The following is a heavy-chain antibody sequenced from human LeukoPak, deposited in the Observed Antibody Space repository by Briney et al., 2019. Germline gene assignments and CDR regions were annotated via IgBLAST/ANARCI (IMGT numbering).Heavy chain of an antibody. D-gene: IGHD6-19*01. J-gene: IGHJ4*02. CDR3: GRFGYVAGVAL. CDR2: INPVGTAT. CDR1: GFSFSAYW. Sequence: GGSLRLSCAASGFSFSAYWMTWVRQAPGAGLELVANINPVGTATYYADPVKGRFTISRDNAKNLVYLQMTRLRAEDTAVYHCGRFGYVAGVALRGQGTLVTVSS. V-gene: IGHV3-7*01.